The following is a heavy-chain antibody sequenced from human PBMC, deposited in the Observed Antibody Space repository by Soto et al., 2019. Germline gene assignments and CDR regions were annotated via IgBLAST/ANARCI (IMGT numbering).Heavy chain of an antibody. V-gene: IGHV3-11*01. CDR3: ATSPGIAVAAPTLNTNWFDP. CDR1: GFTFSDYY. J-gene: IGHJ5*02. Sequence: GGSLRLSCAASGFTFSDYYMSWIRQAPGKGLEWVSYISSSGSTIYYADSVKGRFTISRDNAKNSLYLQMNSLRAEDTAVYYCATSPGIAVAAPTLNTNWFDPWGQGTLVTVSS. CDR2: ISSSGSTI. D-gene: IGHD6-19*01.